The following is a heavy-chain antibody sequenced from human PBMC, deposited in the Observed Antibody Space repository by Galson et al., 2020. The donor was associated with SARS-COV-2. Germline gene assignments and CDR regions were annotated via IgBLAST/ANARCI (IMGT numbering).Heavy chain of an antibody. V-gene: IGHV1-2*02. CDR2: INPNSGDT. J-gene: IGHJ4*02. CDR1: GYTFTAYY. CDR3: ARDWYYYGSGSAYYFDY. Sequence: ASVKVSCKASGYTFTAYYLHWVRQAPGQGLEWMGWINPNSGDTNLAQKFQGRVTMTWDTASGTADMELNSLSSDETAIYYCARDWYYYGSGSAYYFDYWGQGTLVTVSS. D-gene: IGHD3-10*01.